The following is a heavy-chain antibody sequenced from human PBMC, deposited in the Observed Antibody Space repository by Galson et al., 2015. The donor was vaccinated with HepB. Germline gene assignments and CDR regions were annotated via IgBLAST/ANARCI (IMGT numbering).Heavy chain of an antibody. CDR3: ARERAPWYDSSRGYFDY. J-gene: IGHJ4*02. CDR2: ISYDGSNK. Sequence: SLRLSCAASGFTFSSYAMHWVRQAPGKGLEWVAVISYDGSNKYYADSVKGRFTISRDNSKNTLYLQMNSLRAEDTAVYYCARERAPWYDSSRGYFDYWGQGTLVTVSS. CDR1: GFTFSSYA. V-gene: IGHV3-30*04. D-gene: IGHD3-22*01.